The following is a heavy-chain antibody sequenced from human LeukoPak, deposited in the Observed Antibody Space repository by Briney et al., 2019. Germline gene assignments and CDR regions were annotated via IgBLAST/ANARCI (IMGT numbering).Heavy chain of an antibody. D-gene: IGHD3-10*01. V-gene: IGHV4-61*01. CDR1: GVSVSSGSYY. Sequence: PSETLSLTCTVSGVSVSSGSYYWSWIRQPPGKGLEWIGYIYYSGSTNYNPSLKSRVTISVDTSKNQFSLKLSSVTAADTAVYYCARASVPLSGSGSLWFDPWGQGTLVTVSS. J-gene: IGHJ5*02. CDR2: IYYSGST. CDR3: ARASVPLSGSGSLWFDP.